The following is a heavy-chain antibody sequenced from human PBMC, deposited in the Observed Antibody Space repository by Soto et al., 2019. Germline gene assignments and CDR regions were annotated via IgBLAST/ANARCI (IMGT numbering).Heavy chain of an antibody. CDR1: GASISSGGHY. CDR2: IYYSGST. D-gene: IGHD3-22*01. V-gene: IGHV4-31*03. Sequence: QVQLQESGPGLVKPSQTLSLTCTVSGASISSGGHYWSWIRQHPGKGLEWIGYIYYSGSTYYNPSLNSRVIISVDTSKNQFSLKLNSVTAADTAGYYCAREIVVSARWFDPWGQGTLVTVSS. J-gene: IGHJ5*02. CDR3: AREIVVSARWFDP.